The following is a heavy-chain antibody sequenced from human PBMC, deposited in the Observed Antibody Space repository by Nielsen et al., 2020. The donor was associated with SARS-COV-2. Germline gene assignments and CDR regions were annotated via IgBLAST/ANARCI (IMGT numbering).Heavy chain of an antibody. Sequence: GESLKISCAASGFTFSSYGMHWVRQAPGEGLEWVAVISYDGSNEYYAESVKGRFTISRDNSKNTLYLQMDSLRPEDTAVYYCAKVRSKSNTNRVGAITMSPGDYWGQGTLVTVSS. D-gene: IGHD1-26*01. CDR3: AKVRSKSNTNRVGAITMSPGDY. J-gene: IGHJ4*02. CDR2: ISYDGSNE. V-gene: IGHV3-30*18. CDR1: GFTFSSYG.